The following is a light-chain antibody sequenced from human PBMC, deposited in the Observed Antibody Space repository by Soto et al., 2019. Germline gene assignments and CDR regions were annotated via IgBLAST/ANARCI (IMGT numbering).Light chain of an antibody. V-gene: IGLV2-14*01. Sequence: QSALTQPASVSGSPGQSITISCTGTSSDVGGYNYVSWYQQHPGKAPKLMIYYVSNRPSGVSNRFSGSKSGNTASLTISWLQAEDEADYYCSSYTSSSTVFGTGTKLTVL. CDR3: SSYTSSSTV. CDR2: YVS. CDR1: SSDVGGYNY. J-gene: IGLJ1*01.